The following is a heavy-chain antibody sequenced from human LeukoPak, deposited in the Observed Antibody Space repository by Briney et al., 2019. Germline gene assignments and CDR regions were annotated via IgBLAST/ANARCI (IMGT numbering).Heavy chain of an antibody. CDR2: MKEDGSDI. D-gene: IGHD3-9*01. Sequence: GGSLRLSCVASGFDFTSYTMSWVRQAPRKGLEWVAKMKEDGSDIYYADSVKGRFTICRDNAKNSLCLQMSSLTVEDTAVYYCARGGARYLDNWGQGTLVTVSS. CDR1: GFDFTSYT. CDR3: ARGGARYLDN. V-gene: IGHV3-7*01. J-gene: IGHJ4*02.